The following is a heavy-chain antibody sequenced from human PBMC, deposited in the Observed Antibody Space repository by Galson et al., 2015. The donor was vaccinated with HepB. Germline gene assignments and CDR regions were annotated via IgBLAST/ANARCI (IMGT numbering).Heavy chain of an antibody. CDR1: GGSISSYC. CDR2: IYTSGST. V-gene: IGHV4-4*07. Sequence: SETLSLTCTVSGGSISSYCWSWIRQPAGKGLEWIGRIYTSGSTNYNPSLKSRVTMSVDTSKNQFSLKLSSVTAADTAVYYCARDLRGIAGGYDAFDIWGQGTMVTVSS. J-gene: IGHJ3*02. CDR3: ARDLRGIAGGYDAFDI. D-gene: IGHD6-13*01.